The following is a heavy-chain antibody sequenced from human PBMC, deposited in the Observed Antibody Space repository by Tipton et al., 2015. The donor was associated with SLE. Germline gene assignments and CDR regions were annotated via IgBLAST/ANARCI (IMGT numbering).Heavy chain of an antibody. V-gene: IGHV3-30*02. CDR2: IRTDGTSE. D-gene: IGHD5-24*01. Sequence: GSLRLSCTASGFTFKPFNFFGMHWVRQAPGKGLEWVAFIRTDGTSEFYADSVKGRFSISRDNSKNTLFLHMNSLRPDDTAVYFCGNECGHNCPADYWGQGMLVTVSS. CDR3: GNECGHNCPADY. CDR1: GFTFKPFNFFG. J-gene: IGHJ4*02.